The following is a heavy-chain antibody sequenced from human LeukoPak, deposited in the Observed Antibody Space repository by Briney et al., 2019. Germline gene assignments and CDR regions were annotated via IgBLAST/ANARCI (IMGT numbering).Heavy chain of an antibody. CDR1: GFTFRTDN. D-gene: IGHD3-16*01. V-gene: IGHV3-21*05. Sequence: GRSLRLSCAASGFTFRTDNMNWVRQAPGKGLEWVSYISSGSSYTYYADSVMGRFTISRDNAKNSLFLQLKSLRGEDTAVYFCASVRKTSYYETSGPPRDDFDIWGQGTMVTVSS. CDR2: ISSGSSYT. J-gene: IGHJ3*02. CDR3: ASVRKTSYYETSGPPRDDFDI.